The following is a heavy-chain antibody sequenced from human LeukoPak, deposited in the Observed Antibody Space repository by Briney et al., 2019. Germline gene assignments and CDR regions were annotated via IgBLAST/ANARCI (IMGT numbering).Heavy chain of an antibody. CDR2: INPSGGST. Sequence: ASVKVSCKASGYTFTSYYMHWVGQAPGQGLEWMGIINPSGGSTSYAQKFQGRVTMTRDTSTSTVYMELSSLRSEDTAVYYCARLSVGVGDTVTTTLVDYWGQGTLVTVSS. V-gene: IGHV1-46*01. D-gene: IGHD4-11*01. CDR1: GYTFTSYY. J-gene: IGHJ4*02. CDR3: ARLSVGVGDTVTTTLVDY.